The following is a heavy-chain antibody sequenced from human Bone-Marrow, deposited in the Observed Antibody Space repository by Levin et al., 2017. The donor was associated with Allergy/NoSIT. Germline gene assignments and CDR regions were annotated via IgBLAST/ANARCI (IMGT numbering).Heavy chain of an antibody. CDR1: GFTFSGSA. J-gene: IGHJ3*01. CDR3: ARVYGDYGDAFDL. V-gene: IGHV3-73*01. CDR2: IRNKANTYAT. Sequence: GGSLRLSCAASGFTFSGSAVHRVRQASGKGLEWVGRIRNKANTYATEYAASVKGRFSISRDDSKNTAYLQMNSLKTEDTAVYYCARVYGDYGDAFDLWGQGTMVIVSS. D-gene: IGHD4-17*01.